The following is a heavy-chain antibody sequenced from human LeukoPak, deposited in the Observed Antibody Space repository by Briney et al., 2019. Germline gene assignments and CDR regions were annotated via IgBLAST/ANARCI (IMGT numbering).Heavy chain of an antibody. V-gene: IGHV1-2*02. CDR1: GYTFNGYY. CDR2: INPNSGVT. CDR3: ARFGVVTNDAFDI. J-gene: IGHJ3*02. Sequence: GVSVNVSCKASGYTFNGYYIHWVRQAPGQGLEWMGWINPNSGVTKCAQQFQGRVTMTWDTSVSTAYMELYRLTSDDTAMYYCARFGVVTNDAFDIWGQGTMVTISS. D-gene: IGHD3-3*01.